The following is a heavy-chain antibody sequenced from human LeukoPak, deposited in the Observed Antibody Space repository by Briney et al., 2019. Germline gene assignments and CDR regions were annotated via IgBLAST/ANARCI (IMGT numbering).Heavy chain of an antibody. CDR3: ARERYFDY. CDR2: ISGGGRST. V-gene: IGHV3-23*01. J-gene: IGHJ4*02. CDR1: GFTFSTCA. Sequence: GGSLRLSCAASGFTFSTCAMSWVRQAPGKGLEWVSTISGGGRSTDYADSVKGHFTISRDNSKNTPYLQMNSLRAEDTAVYYCARERYFDYWGQETLVTVSS.